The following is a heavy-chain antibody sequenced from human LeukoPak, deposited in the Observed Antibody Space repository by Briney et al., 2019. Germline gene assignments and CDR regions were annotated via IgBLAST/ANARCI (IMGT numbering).Heavy chain of an antibody. CDR2: IKQDGSER. Sequence: GGSLRLSCAASGFTFSNYWMSWVRQAPGKGLEWVANIKQDGSERYYVDSVKGRFTISRDNAKNSLYLQMNSLRAEDTAVYCCARVYYGSGSYYPIHFDYWGQGTLVTVSS. D-gene: IGHD3-10*01. CDR3: ARVYYGSGSYYPIHFDY. V-gene: IGHV3-7*01. J-gene: IGHJ4*02. CDR1: GFTFSNYW.